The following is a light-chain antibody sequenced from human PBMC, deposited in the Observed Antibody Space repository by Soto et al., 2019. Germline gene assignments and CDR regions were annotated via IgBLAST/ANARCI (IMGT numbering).Light chain of an antibody. CDR3: SSYTSSSTLVV. V-gene: IGLV2-14*01. Sequence: QSVLTHPASVSGSPGQSITISCTGTSSDVGGYNYVSWYQQHPGKAPKLMIYDVSNRPSGVSNRFSGSKSGNTASLTISGLQAEDEADYYCSSYTSSSTLVVFGGGTKVTFL. CDR1: SSDVGGYNY. J-gene: IGLJ2*01. CDR2: DVS.